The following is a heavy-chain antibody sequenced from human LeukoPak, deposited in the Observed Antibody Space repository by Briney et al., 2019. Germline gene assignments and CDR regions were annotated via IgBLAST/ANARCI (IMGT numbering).Heavy chain of an antibody. V-gene: IGHV3-53*01. Sequence: GGSLRLSCAASGFSVSGNYISWVRQAPGQGLEWVSVTYGGGSTNYADSVKGRFTISRDNAKNSLYLQMSSLRAEDTAVYYCARRGYPKGALDYWGQGTLVTVSS. CDR3: ARRGYPKGALDY. CDR2: TYGGGST. CDR1: GFSVSGNY. J-gene: IGHJ4*02. D-gene: IGHD5-12*01.